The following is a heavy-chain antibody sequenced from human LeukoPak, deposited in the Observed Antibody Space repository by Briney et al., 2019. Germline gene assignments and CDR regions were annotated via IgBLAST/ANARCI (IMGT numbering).Heavy chain of an antibody. CDR3: AKDVGKWESLHFFDY. V-gene: IGHV3-23*01. CDR2: ISGSGAST. D-gene: IGHD1-26*01. Sequence: GGSLRLSCVVSGFTFTNYWMTWVRQAPGKGLEWISGISGSGASTYYADSVKGRFTISRDDSRNTLYLQMNSLRGDDTAVYYCAKDVGKWESLHFFDYWGQGTLVTVSS. J-gene: IGHJ4*02. CDR1: GFTFTNYW.